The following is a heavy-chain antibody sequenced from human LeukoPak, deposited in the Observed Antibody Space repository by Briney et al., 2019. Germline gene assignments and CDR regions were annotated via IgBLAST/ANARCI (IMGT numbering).Heavy chain of an antibody. CDR2: IIPIFGTA. J-gene: IGHJ4*02. D-gene: IGHD2-2*01. CDR1: GGTFSSYA. CDR3: ARDQYQLLTGAFDY. V-gene: IGHV1-69*13. Sequence: ASVKVSCKASGGTFSSYAISWVRQAPGQGLEWMGGIIPIFGTANYAQKFQGRVTITADESTSTAYMELSNLRSEDTAVYYCARDQYQLLTGAFDYWGQGTLVTVSS.